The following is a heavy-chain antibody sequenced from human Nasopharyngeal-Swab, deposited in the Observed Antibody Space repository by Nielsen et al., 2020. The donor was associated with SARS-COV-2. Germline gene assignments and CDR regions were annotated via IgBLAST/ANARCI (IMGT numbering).Heavy chain of an antibody. CDR3: AREVIEQAVYDAFDF. CDR2: IHYTGNT. CDR1: GGSISSGGYF. D-gene: IGHD3-16*02. V-gene: IGHV4-31*03. J-gene: IGHJ3*01. Sequence: SETLSLTCTVSGGSISSGGYFWSWIRQPPGKGLEWIGYIHYTGNTYYNPSPESRLTISLDTSQKQFSLRLSSVTAADTAVYYCAREVIEQAVYDAFDFWGQGTMVTVSS.